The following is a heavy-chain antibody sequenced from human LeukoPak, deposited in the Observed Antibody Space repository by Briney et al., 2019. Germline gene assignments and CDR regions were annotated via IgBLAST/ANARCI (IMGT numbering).Heavy chain of an antibody. V-gene: IGHV1-2*02. CDR1: GYTFTGYY. CDR2: IDPNSGGT. D-gene: IGHD2-2*01. CDR3: ARDQVVVVPAGHIGGAFDI. Sequence: ASVKVSCKASGYTFTGYYMHWVRQAPGQGLEWMGWIDPNSGGTNYAQKFQGRVTMTRDTSISTAYMELSSLRSEDTAVYYCARDQVVVVPAGHIGGAFDIWGQGTMVTVSS. J-gene: IGHJ3*02.